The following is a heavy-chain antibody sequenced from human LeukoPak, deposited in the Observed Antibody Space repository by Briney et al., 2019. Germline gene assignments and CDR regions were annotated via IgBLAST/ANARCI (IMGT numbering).Heavy chain of an antibody. CDR3: ARSKSSSSPNFDY. J-gene: IGHJ4*02. CDR1: GFTVSNNY. Sequence: GGSLRLSCAVSGFTVSNNYMSWVRQAPGKGLEWVSAIFSGGSTSYADSVKGRFTISRDNSKSTLYLQMNSLRAEDTAVYYCARSKSSSSPNFDYWGQGTLVTVSS. CDR2: IFSGGST. D-gene: IGHD6-6*01. V-gene: IGHV3-53*05.